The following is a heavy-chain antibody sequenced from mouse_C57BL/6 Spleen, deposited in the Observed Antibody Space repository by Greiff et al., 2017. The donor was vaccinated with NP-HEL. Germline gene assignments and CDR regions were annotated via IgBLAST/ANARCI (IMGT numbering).Heavy chain of an antibody. CDR3: ARSGGYDGYFAY. V-gene: IGHV1-59*01. CDR2: IDPSDSYT. J-gene: IGHJ3*01. CDR1: GYTFTSYW. D-gene: IGHD2-3*01. Sequence: QVQLQQPGAELVRPGTSVKLSCKASGYTFTSYWMHWVKQRPGQGLEWIGVIDPSDSYTNYNQKFKGKATLTVDTSSSTAYMQLSSLTSEDSAVYYCARSGGYDGYFAYWGQGTLVTVSA.